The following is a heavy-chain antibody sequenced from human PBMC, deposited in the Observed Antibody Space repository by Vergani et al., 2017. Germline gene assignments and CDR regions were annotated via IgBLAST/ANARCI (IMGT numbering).Heavy chain of an antibody. Sequence: QMQLQESGPGLVKSSETLSLSCFVSGGSINNYYWNWIRHSPGKGLEWIAYVHVSGSTNYSPSLKNRVTTSIDTSKSQFFLTLTSVTAADTAVYYCGRAYGAKSGSRFDLWRQGTLVTVSS. J-gene: IGHJ5*02. CDR3: GRAYGAKSGSRFDL. CDR2: VHVSGST. V-gene: IGHV4-59*01. CDR1: GGSINNYY. D-gene: IGHD4/OR15-4a*01.